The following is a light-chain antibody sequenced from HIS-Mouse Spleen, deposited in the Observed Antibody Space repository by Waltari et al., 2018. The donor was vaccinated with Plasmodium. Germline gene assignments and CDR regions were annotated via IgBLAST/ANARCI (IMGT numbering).Light chain of an antibody. V-gene: IGLV1-44*01. CDR2: SNN. CDR1: SSNLGSNT. CDR3: AAWDDSLNGPV. J-gene: IGLJ2*01. Sequence: SVLTQPPSASGTPGQRVTISCSGSSSNLGSNTVHWYQQLPGTAPKLLIYSNNQRPSGVPDRFSGSKSGTSASLAISGLQSEDEADYYCAAWDDSLNGPVFGGGTKLTVL.